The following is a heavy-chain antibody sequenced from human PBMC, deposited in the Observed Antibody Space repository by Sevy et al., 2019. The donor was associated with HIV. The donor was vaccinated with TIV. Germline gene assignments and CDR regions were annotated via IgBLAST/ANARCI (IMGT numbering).Heavy chain of an antibody. D-gene: IGHD7-27*01. CDR3: TRVKWGRDAFDI. V-gene: IGHV1-18*04. J-gene: IGHJ3*02. CDR1: GYPFTNYG. Sequence: ASVKVSCQASGYPFTNYGISWVRQAPGQGLEWMAWISTYSGNTNYAQKFQGRVTITTDTSTSTVYVELMSLRSDDTALYYCTRVKWGRDAFDIWGQGTLVTVSS. CDR2: ISTYSGNT.